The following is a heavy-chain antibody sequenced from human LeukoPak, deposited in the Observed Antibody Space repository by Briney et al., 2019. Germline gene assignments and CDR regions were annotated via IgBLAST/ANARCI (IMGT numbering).Heavy chain of an antibody. CDR3: AKDLGDYYDSSGYIADY. D-gene: IGHD3-22*01. V-gene: IGHV3-20*04. CDR1: GFKFDDYG. Sequence: PGGSLRLSCAASGFKFDDYGMSWVRQAPGKGLEWVSGISWNGGNTGYADSVKGRFTISRDNAKNTLYLQMNSLRAEDTAVYYCAKDLGDYYDSSGYIADYWGQGTLVTVSS. CDR2: ISWNGGNT. J-gene: IGHJ4*02.